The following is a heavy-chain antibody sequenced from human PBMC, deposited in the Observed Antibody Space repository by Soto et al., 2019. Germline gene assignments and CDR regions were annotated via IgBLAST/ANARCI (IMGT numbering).Heavy chain of an antibody. CDR1: GGTFNRHA. CDR2: IIPILNKV. D-gene: IGHD5-12*01. Sequence: QVQLVQSGAEVKKPGSAVKVSCRASGGTFNRHAITWVRQAPGQELEWMGGIIPILNKVNYVEKLQGRVTITADESTTTVYMELSSLTSEDTAVYFCARDQGGTRGYSGYDAFDYWGQGTLVTVSS. CDR3: ARDQGGTRGYSGYDAFDY. V-gene: IGHV1-69*01. J-gene: IGHJ4*02.